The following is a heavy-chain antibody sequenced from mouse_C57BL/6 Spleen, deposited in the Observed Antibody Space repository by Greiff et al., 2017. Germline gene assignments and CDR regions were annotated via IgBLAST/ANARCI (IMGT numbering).Heavy chain of an antibody. CDR2: INYDGSST. CDR1: GFTFSDYY. CDR3: ARDRYYGSGPHWYFDV. J-gene: IGHJ1*03. D-gene: IGHD1-1*01. Sequence: EVQRVESEGGLVQPGSSMKLSCTASGFTFSDYYMAWVRQVPEKGLEWVANINYDGSSTYYLDSLKSRFIISRDNAKNILYLQMSSLKSEDTATYYCARDRYYGSGPHWYFDVWGTGTTVTVSS. V-gene: IGHV5-16*01.